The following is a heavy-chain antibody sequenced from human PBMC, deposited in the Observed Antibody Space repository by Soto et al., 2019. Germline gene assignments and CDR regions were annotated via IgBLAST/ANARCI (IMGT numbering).Heavy chain of an antibody. V-gene: IGHV3-64*01. CDR1: GFTFSSYA. J-gene: IGHJ6*03. Sequence: GSLRLSCAASGFTFSSYAMHWVRQAPGKGLEYVSAISSNGGSTYYANSVKGRFTISRDNSKNTLYLQMGSLRAEDMAVYYCARGGYYDILTGYYSLDYYYYMDVWGKGTTVTVSS. CDR2: ISSNGGST. D-gene: IGHD3-9*01. CDR3: ARGGYYDILTGYYSLDYYYYMDV.